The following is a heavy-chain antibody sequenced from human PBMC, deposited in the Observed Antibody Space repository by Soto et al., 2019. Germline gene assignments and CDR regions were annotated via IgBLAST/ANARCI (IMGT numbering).Heavy chain of an antibody. CDR1: GGTFSSYT. Sequence: GASVKVSCKASGGTFSSYTISWVRQAPGQGLEWMGRIIPILGIANYAQKFQGRVTITADKSTSTAYMELSSLRSEDTAVYYCARSVHDPGYYYCYMDVWGKGTTVNVSS. CDR2: IIPILGIA. J-gene: IGHJ6*03. V-gene: IGHV1-69*02. CDR3: ARSVHDPGYYYCYMDV.